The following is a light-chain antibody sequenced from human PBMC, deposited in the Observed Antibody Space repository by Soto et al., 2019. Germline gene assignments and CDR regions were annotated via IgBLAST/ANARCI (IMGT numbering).Light chain of an antibody. V-gene: IGKV1-9*01. CDR2: AAS. CDR3: QHLNSYPIT. Sequence: DIQLTQSPSFLSASVGDRLTITCRASQGISSHLAWYQQKPGKAPKLLICAASTLQSGVPSRFSGSGSGTEFTLTISSLQPEDFATYYCQHLNSYPITFSQGTRLEIK. CDR1: QGISSH. J-gene: IGKJ5*01.